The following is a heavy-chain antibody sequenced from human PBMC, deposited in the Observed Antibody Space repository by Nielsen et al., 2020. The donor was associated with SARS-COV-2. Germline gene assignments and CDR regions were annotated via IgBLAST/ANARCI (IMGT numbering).Heavy chain of an antibody. CDR1: GGSISSYY. Sequence: GSLRLSCTVSGGSISSYYWSWIRQPPGKGLEWIGYIYYSGSTNYNPSLKSRVTISVDTSKNQFSLKLSSVTAADTAVYYCARQGIVAVAGSYYYYKDVLGKGTTVTVSS. J-gene: IGHJ6*03. V-gene: IGHV4-59*01. CDR3: ARQGIVAVAGSYYYYKDV. CDR2: IYYSGST. D-gene: IGHD6-19*01.